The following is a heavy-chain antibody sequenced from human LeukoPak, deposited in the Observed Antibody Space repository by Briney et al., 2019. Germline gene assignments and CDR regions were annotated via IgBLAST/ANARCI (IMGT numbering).Heavy chain of an antibody. J-gene: IGHJ6*02. CDR3: ARDLDIVVVAAALRHYGLDV. Sequence: ASVKVSCKASGYTFTSYGISWVRQAPGQGLEWMGWISAFNANTNYAQKFQGRVTMTTDTSTSTVYMDLRNLRSDDTAVYYCARDLDIVVVAAALRHYGLDVWGPGTTVTVSS. CDR2: ISAFNANT. D-gene: IGHD2-15*01. V-gene: IGHV1-18*01. CDR1: GYTFTSYG.